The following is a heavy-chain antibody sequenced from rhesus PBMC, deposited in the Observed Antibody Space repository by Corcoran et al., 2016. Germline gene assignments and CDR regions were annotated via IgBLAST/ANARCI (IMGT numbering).Heavy chain of an antibody. CDR3: AKDYDYGNRFDV. D-gene: IGHD4-29*01. CDR2: IDPIDSDT. V-gene: IGHV5-2*01. J-gene: IGHJ5-1*01. Sequence: EVQLVQSGAEVKRAGESLKIYWKTSGYSFNSYWISWVRQMPVKGLECMGAIDPIDSDTRYSPSFQGQVTISADKSISTAYLQWSSLKASDSATYYCAKDYDYGNRFDVWGPGVLVTVSS. CDR1: GYSFNSYW.